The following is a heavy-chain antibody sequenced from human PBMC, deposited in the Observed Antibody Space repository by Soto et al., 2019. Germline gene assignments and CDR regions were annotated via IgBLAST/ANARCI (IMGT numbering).Heavy chain of an antibody. CDR2: ISSSSSYI. CDR3: ARDIVVSSGYSMTFDY. V-gene: IGHV3-21*01. D-gene: IGHD3-22*01. CDR1: GFTFSSYS. Sequence: EVQLVESGGGLVKPGGSLRLSCAASGFTFSSYSMNWVRQAPGKGLEWGSSISSSSSYIYYADSVKGRFTISRDNAKNSLYLQMNSPRDEDTAVYYCARDIVVSSGYSMTFDYWGQGPLATVSS. J-gene: IGHJ4*02.